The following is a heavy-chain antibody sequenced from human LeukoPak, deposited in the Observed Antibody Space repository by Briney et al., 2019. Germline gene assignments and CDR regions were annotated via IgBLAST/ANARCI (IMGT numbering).Heavy chain of an antibody. CDR3: ARELSEYSSGWTHYYYYYGMDV. V-gene: IGHV1-8*01. CDR2: MNPNSGNT. CDR1: GYSFTSHD. Sequence: ASVKVSCKTSGYSFTSHDINWVRQATGQGLEWMGWMNPNSGNTGYAQKFQGRVTMTRNTSISTAYMELSSLRSEDTAVYYCARELSEYSSGWTHYYYYYGMDVWGQGTTVTVSS. J-gene: IGHJ6*02. D-gene: IGHD6-19*01.